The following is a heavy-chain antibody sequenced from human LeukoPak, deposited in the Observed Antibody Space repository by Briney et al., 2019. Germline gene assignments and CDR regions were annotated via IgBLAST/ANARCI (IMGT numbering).Heavy chain of an antibody. D-gene: IGHD3-16*01. V-gene: IGHV3-23*01. J-gene: IGHJ4*02. CDR1: GLTFSSHA. CDR2: ISCSGTT. Sequence: GGSLRLSCAASGLTFSSHAMSWVRQAPGTGLEWVSGISCSGTTYYADSVKGRFTISRDNSKNTLYLQMNSLRVEDTAVYYCAREVGGGASGQWGQGTLVTVSS. CDR3: AREVGGGASGQ.